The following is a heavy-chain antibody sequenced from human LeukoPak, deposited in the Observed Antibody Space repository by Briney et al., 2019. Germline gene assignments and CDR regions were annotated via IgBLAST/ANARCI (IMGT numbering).Heavy chain of an antibody. CDR1: GGSFSGYY. CDR3: ARVGYYYGSGTSLDY. Sequence: TSETLSLTCAVYGGSFSGYYWSWIRQPPGKGLEWIGEINHSGSTNYNPSLKSRVTISVDTSKNQFSLKLSSVTAADTAVYYCARVGYYYGSGTSLDYWGQGTLVTVSS. D-gene: IGHD3-10*01. J-gene: IGHJ4*02. V-gene: IGHV4-34*01. CDR2: INHSGST.